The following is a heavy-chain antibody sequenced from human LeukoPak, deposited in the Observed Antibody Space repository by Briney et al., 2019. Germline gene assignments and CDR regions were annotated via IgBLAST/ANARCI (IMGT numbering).Heavy chain of an antibody. CDR2: INHSGST. Sequence: SSETLSLTCAVYGGSFSGYYWSWIRQPPGKGLEWIGEINHSGSTNYNPSLKSRVTISVDTSKNQFSLKLSPVTAADTAVYYCARGLRFDYWGQGTLVTVSS. J-gene: IGHJ4*02. CDR1: GGSFSGYY. CDR3: ARGLRFDY. V-gene: IGHV4-34*01. D-gene: IGHD5-18*01.